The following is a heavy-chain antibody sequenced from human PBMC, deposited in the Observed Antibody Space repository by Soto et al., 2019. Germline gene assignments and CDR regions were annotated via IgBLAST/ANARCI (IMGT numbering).Heavy chain of an antibody. CDR2: ISGSGSST. J-gene: IGHJ4*02. V-gene: IGHV3-23*01. D-gene: IGHD6-19*01. Sequence: PGGSLTLSCAASGFSFSSSGTSWVRQAPGKGLEWVSAISGSGSSTYYADSVKGRFTIYRDNSKKTLYLQMNSLRAEDTAVYYCAKLQGSNPVAGRLDDWGQGTLVTVSS. CDR1: GFSFSSSG. CDR3: AKLQGSNPVAGRLDD.